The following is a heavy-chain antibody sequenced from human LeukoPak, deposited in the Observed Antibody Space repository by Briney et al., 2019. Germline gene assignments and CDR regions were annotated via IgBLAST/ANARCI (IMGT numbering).Heavy chain of an antibody. CDR2: INHSGST. J-gene: IGHJ3*01. Sequence: SETLSLTCAVYGGSFSGYYWSWIRQPPGKGLEWIGEINHSGSTNYNPSLKSRVTISVDTSKNQLSLKVNSVTATDTAVYYCVRRLEVWGQGTMVTVSS. V-gene: IGHV4-34*01. CDR3: VRRLEV. CDR1: GGSFSGYY.